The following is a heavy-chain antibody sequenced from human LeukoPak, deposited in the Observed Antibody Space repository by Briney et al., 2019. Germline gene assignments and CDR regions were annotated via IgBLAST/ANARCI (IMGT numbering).Heavy chain of an antibody. Sequence: ASVAVSCTASGYTFTSNYIHWVRQAPGQGLEWMGMIYPRDGSTSYAQKFQGRVTVTRDTSTSTVHMELSGLRSEDTAVYYCARDQEGFDYWGQGTLVTVSS. CDR1: GYTFTSNY. V-gene: IGHV1-46*01. J-gene: IGHJ4*02. CDR3: ARDQEGFDY. CDR2: IYPRDGST.